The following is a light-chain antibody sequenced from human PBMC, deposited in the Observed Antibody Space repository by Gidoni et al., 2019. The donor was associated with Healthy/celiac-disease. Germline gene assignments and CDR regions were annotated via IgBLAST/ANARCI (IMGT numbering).Light chain of an antibody. CDR2: GAS. Sequence: VLTLSPATLSVSPGERAILSSRASQSVSSNLAWYQQKPGQAPRLLIYGASTRATGIPARFSGSGSGTEFTLTISSLQSEDFAVYYCQQYNNWPPWTFGQGTKVEIK. V-gene: IGKV3-15*01. CDR3: QQYNNWPPWT. J-gene: IGKJ1*01. CDR1: QSVSSN.